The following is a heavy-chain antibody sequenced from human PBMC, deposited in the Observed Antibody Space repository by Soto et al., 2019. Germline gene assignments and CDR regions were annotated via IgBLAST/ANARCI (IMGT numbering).Heavy chain of an antibody. Sequence: PGGSLRLSCAASGFTFSSYGMHWVRQAPGKGLEWVAVISYDGSNKYYADSVKGRFTISRDNSKNTLYLQMNSLRAEDTAVYYCAKDRAYYDSSGYYRLGIDYWGQGTLVTVSS. V-gene: IGHV3-30*18. CDR1: GFTFSSYG. J-gene: IGHJ4*02. D-gene: IGHD3-22*01. CDR2: ISYDGSNK. CDR3: AKDRAYYDSSGYYRLGIDY.